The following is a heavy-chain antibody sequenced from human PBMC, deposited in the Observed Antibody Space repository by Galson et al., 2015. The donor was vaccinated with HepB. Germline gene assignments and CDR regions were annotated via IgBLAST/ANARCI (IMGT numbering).Heavy chain of an antibody. Sequence: EPLSLTCTVSGGSVSGYYWSWIRQPPGKDLEWIGEIYSSGTTYYSPSLESRLTISVDTSKNQFSLRLRSVTAADTAFYFCARAIRYSAYDYWGQGILVTVSS. CDR1: GGSVSGYY. CDR2: IYSSGTT. CDR3: ARAIRYSAYDY. D-gene: IGHD5-12*01. J-gene: IGHJ4*01. V-gene: IGHV4-59*02.